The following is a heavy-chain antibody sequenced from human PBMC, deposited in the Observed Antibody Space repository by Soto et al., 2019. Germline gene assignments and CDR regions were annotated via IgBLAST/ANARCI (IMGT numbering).Heavy chain of an antibody. V-gene: IGHV4-59*01. J-gene: IGHJ4*02. CDR3: ARANYDFWSGYSGNFDY. CDR2: IYYSGST. D-gene: IGHD3-3*01. Sequence: PSETLSLTCTVSGGSIRSYYWSWIRQPPGKGLEWIGYIYYSGSTNYNPSLKSRVTISVDTSKNQFSLKLSSVTAADTAVYYCARANYDFWSGYSGNFDYWGQGTLVTVSS. CDR1: GGSIRSYY.